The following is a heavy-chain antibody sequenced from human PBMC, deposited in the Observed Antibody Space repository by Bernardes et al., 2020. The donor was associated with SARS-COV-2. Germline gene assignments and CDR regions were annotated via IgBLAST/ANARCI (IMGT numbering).Heavy chain of an antibody. CDR1: GFTFSSYG. J-gene: IGHJ6*02. CDR2: ISYDGSNK. Sequence: GGSLRLSCAASGFTFSSYGMHWVRQAPGKGLEWVAVISYDGSNKYYADSVKGRFTISRDNSKNTLYLQMNSLRAEDTAVYYCAKGNYGSGSYIPRSGYYGMDVWGQGTTVTVSS. D-gene: IGHD3-10*01. V-gene: IGHV3-30*18. CDR3: AKGNYGSGSYIPRSGYYGMDV.